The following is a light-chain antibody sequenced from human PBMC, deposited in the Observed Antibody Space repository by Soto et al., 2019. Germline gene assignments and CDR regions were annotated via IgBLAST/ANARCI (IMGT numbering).Light chain of an antibody. CDR3: QKYNSAPRT. J-gene: IGKJ3*01. CDR1: QGVSNY. V-gene: IGKV1-27*01. Sequence: FQMTHSPSSLSAFVGDKGTITCRGSQGVSNYLAWYQHKPGKVPKLLIYATSTLQSGVPSRFSGSGSGTDFTLTISSLQPEDVATYYCQKYNSAPRTFGPGTKVDIK. CDR2: ATS.